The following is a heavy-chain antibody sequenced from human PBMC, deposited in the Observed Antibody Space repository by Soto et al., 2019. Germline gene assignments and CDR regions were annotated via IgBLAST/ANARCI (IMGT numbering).Heavy chain of an antibody. CDR2: FYYSGST. J-gene: IGHJ4*02. D-gene: IGHD1-1*01. Sequence: SETLCLTCTVSGGSVSGASYFWSWVRQPPGKGLEWIGYFYYSGSTKYNPSLKSRVTILEDTSKNQFSLKLNSVTAADTAVYYCAREGRMGTFDYWGQGALVTVS. CDR1: GGSVSGASYF. V-gene: IGHV4-61*01. CDR3: AREGRMGTFDY.